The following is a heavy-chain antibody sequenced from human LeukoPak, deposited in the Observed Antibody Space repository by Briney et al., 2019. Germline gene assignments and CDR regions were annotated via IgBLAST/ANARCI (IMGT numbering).Heavy chain of an antibody. J-gene: IGHJ3*02. V-gene: IGHV3-23*01. CDR3: AKDGLNYGDYPRAAFDI. CDR1: GFTFSSYA. CDR2: LSGSGGST. Sequence: GGSLRLSCAASGFTFSSYAMSWVRQAPGKGLEWVSALSGSGGSTYYADSVKGRFTISRDNSKITLYLQMNSLRAEDTAVYYCAKDGLNYGDYPRAAFDIWGQGTMVTVSS. D-gene: IGHD4-17*01.